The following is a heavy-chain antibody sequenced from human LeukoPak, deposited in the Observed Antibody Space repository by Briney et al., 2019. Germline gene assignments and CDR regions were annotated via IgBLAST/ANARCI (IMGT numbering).Heavy chain of an antibody. Sequence: SETLSLTCNVSGASMTRSYWSWIRQPPGKGLEWIAYVYYTGVTNYNPSLKGRVIISLDTARNQLSLKLSSVTAADTAVYYCARGAGRDGGYWGQGTLVTVSS. CDR3: ARGAGRDGGY. CDR1: GASMTRSY. D-gene: IGHD5-24*01. J-gene: IGHJ4*02. V-gene: IGHV4-59*01. CDR2: VYYTGVT.